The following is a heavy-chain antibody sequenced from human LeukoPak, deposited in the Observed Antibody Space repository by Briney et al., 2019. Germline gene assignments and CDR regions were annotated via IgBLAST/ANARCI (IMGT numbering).Heavy chain of an antibody. D-gene: IGHD5-12*01. Sequence: SETLSLTCTVSGGSISSYYWSWIRQPPGKGLEWIGYIYYSGSTNYNPSLMSRVTISVDTSKNQFSLELSSVTAADTAVYYCARGYGYPPRFDYWGQGTLVTVSS. CDR1: GGSISSYY. V-gene: IGHV4-59*01. J-gene: IGHJ4*02. CDR3: ARGYGYPPRFDY. CDR2: IYYSGST.